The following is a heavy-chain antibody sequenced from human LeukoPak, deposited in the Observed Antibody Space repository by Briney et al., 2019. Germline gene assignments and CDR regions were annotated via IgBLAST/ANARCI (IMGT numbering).Heavy chain of an antibody. Sequence: GRSLRLSCAASGFTFSSYGMHWVRQAPGKGLEWVAVIWYDGSNKYYADSVKDRFTIARDNSKSTLYLQMNGLRAEDTAVYYCASGVYDSSGSYFDYWGQGTLVTVSS. V-gene: IGHV3-33*01. CDR3: ASGVYDSSGSYFDY. CDR1: GFTFSSYG. CDR2: IWYDGSNK. J-gene: IGHJ4*02. D-gene: IGHD3-22*01.